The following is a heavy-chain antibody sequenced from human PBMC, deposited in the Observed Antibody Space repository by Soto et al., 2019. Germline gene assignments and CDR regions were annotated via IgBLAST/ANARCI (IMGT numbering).Heavy chain of an antibody. CDR1: GGSISSNY. J-gene: IGHJ6*02. V-gene: IGHV4-59*01. CDR3: ARDRLDGMDV. CDR2: IYYSGST. Sequence: SETLCLTCTVSGGSISSNYWSWIRQPPGKGLEWIGYIYYSGSTNYNPSLKSRVTISVDPSKNHFSLKLSSVTAADTAVYYCARDRLDGMDVWGQGTTVTVSS.